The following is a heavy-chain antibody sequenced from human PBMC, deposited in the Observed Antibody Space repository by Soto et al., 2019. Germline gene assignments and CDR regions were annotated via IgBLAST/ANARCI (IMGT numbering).Heavy chain of an antibody. Sequence: GSLRLSCAASGFTFSDYYMSWIRQAPGKGLEWVSYIISSVITLYYADSVKGRFTISRDNAKNSLYLQMNSLRAEDTAVYYCARAATMVRGAALYYYYYMDVWGKGTTVTVSS. CDR2: IISSVITL. J-gene: IGHJ6*03. V-gene: IGHV3-11*01. D-gene: IGHD3-10*01. CDR1: GFTFSDYY. CDR3: ARAATMVRGAALYYYYYMDV.